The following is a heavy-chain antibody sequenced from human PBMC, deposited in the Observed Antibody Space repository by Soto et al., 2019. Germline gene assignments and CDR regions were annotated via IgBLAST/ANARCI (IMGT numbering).Heavy chain of an antibody. J-gene: IGHJ5*02. CDR3: ARDISSDYGDYGWFDP. D-gene: IGHD4-17*01. CDR1: GYTFTSYG. Sequence: QVQLVQSGAEVKKPGASVKVSCKASGYTFTSYGISWVRQAPGQGLEWMGWISAYNGNTNYAQKLQGRVTMTTDTSTSTDYMELRSLRSDDMAVYYCARDISSDYGDYGWFDPWGQGTLVTVSS. CDR2: ISAYNGNT. V-gene: IGHV1-18*03.